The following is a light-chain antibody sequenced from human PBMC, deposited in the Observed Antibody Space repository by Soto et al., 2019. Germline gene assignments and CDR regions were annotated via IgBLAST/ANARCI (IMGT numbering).Light chain of an antibody. CDR1: HYISTY. Sequence: EIVLTQSPDTLSLSPGERATLSCRASHYISTYLAWYQQQPGQAPRLLIHGASNRATDIPDRFSGSGSVTDFTLTISGLEPEDFAVYYCQQRSNWPLTFGGGTKVDIK. CDR2: GAS. CDR3: QQRSNWPLT. V-gene: IGKV3-11*01. J-gene: IGKJ4*01.